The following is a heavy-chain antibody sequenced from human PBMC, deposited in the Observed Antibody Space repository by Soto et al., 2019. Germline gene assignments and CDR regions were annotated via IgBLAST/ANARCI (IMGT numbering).Heavy chain of an antibody. CDR3: GRGRVGGAAG. J-gene: IGHJ4*02. V-gene: IGHV4-34*01. CDR2: INQSGGT. CDR1: GGSFSGYY. Sequence: QVQLQQWGAGLLKPSETLSLTCAVYGGSFSGYYWSWIRQPPGKGLEWIGEINQSGGTNYNPSLKSRATRSVEPCKNQFSRRLSSVTAADAAGCYCGRGRVGGAAGWGQGTLVTVSS. D-gene: IGHD3-10*01.